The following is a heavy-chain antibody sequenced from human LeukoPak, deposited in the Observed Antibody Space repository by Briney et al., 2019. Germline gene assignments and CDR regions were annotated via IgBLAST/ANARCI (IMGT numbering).Heavy chain of an antibody. J-gene: IGHJ4*02. D-gene: IGHD3-16*01. CDR2: TYYSGST. Sequence: SETLSLTCTVSGGSISSYYWSWIRQPPGKGLEWIGYTYYSGSTNYNPSLKSRVTISVDTSKNQFSLKLSSVTAADTAVYYCARQAWGRIDYWGQGTLVTVSS. V-gene: IGHV4-59*08. CDR3: ARQAWGRIDY. CDR1: GGSISSYY.